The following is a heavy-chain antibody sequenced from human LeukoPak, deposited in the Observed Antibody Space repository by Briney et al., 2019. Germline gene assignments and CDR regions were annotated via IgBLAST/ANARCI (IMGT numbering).Heavy chain of an antibody. CDR1: GGSISSYY. Sequence: SETLSLTCTVSGGSISSYYWSWIRQPAGKGLEWIGRIYTSGSTNYNPSLKSRVTMSVGTSKNQFSLKLSSVTAADTAVYYCARGTTVTEGDAFDIWGQGTMVTVSS. J-gene: IGHJ3*02. CDR2: IYTSGST. V-gene: IGHV4-4*07. CDR3: ARGTTVTEGDAFDI. D-gene: IGHD4-17*01.